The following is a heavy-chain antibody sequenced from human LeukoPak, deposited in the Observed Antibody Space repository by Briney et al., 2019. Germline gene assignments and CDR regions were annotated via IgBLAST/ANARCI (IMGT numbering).Heavy chain of an antibody. V-gene: IGHV3-30-3*01. CDR2: ISYDGSNK. J-gene: IGHJ6*02. CDR1: GFTSSSYA. CDR3: ARDQSTYYYYYGMDV. D-gene: IGHD2-2*01. Sequence: PGRSLRLSCAASGFTSSSYAMHWVRQAPGKGLEWVAVISYDGSNKYYADSVKGRFTISRDNSKNTLYLQMNSLRAEDTAVYYCARDQSTYYYYYGMDVWGQGTRSPSP.